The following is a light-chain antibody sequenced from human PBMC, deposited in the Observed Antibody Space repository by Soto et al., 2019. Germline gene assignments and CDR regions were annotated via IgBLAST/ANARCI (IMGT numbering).Light chain of an antibody. V-gene: IGLV2-14*03. CDR1: SSDVGGYNY. Sequence: QSALTQPASASGSPGQSITISCSGTSSDVGGYNYVSWYQQHPGKAPKLMIYDVTNRPSGVSNRFSGSKSGNTASLTISGLRSEDEADYYCAAWDDSLSGWVFGGGTKLTVL. CDR3: AAWDDSLSGWV. CDR2: DVT. J-gene: IGLJ3*02.